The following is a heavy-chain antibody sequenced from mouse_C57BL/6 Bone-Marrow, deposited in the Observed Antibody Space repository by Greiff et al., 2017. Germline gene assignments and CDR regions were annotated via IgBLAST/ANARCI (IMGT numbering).Heavy chain of an antibody. CDR1: GFNIKDDY. Sequence: VQLKESGAELVRPGASVKLSCTASGFNIKDDYMHWVKQRPEQGLEWIGWIDPENGDTEYASKFQGKATITADTSSNTAYLQLSSLTSEDTAVYYCTKDLSNVFAYWGQGTLVTVSA. D-gene: IGHD2-5*01. CDR3: TKDLSNVFAY. V-gene: IGHV14-4*01. J-gene: IGHJ3*01. CDR2: IDPENGDT.